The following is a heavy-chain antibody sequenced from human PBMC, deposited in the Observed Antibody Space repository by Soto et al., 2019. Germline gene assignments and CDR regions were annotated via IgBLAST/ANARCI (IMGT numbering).Heavy chain of an antibody. CDR2: IYYSGST. D-gene: IGHD5-18*01. V-gene: IGHV4-61*01. CDR3: ARSQFQHFYGYGGYYYYYGMAV. J-gene: IGHJ6*02. Sequence: PSETLSLTCTVSGGSVSSGSYYWSWIRQPPGKGLEWIGYIYYSGSTNYNPSLKSRVTISVDTSKNQFSLKLSSVTAADTAVYYCARSQFQHFYGYGGYYYYYGMAVWGQGTTVTVSS. CDR1: GGSVSSGSYY.